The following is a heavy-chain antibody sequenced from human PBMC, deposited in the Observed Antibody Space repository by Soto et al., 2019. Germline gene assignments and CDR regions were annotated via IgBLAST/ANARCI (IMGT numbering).Heavy chain of an antibody. Sequence: QVQLQESGPGLVKPSETLSLTCTVSGGSISSYYWSWIRQPPGKGLEWIGYIYYSGSTNYNPSLKSRVTISVDTSKNQFSLKLSSVTAADTAVYYCARGAGYCSSTSCFGGYYYYYYGMDVWGQGTTVTVSS. CDR2: IYYSGST. CDR3: ARGAGYCSSTSCFGGYYYYYYGMDV. CDR1: GGSISSYY. V-gene: IGHV4-59*01. D-gene: IGHD2-2*01. J-gene: IGHJ6*02.